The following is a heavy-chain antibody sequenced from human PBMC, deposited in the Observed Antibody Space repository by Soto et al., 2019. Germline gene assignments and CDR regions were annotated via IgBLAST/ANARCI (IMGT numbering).Heavy chain of an antibody. CDR2: IDPSDSYT. Sequence: GESLKISCKGSGYSFTSYWISWVRQMPGKGLEWMGRIDPSDSYTNYSPSFQGHVTISADKSISTAYLQWSSLKASDTAMYYCARSSLYCSSTSCYDYYGMDVWGRGTTVTVSS. D-gene: IGHD2-2*01. J-gene: IGHJ6*02. CDR3: ARSSLYCSSTSCYDYYGMDV. V-gene: IGHV5-10-1*01. CDR1: GYSFTSYW.